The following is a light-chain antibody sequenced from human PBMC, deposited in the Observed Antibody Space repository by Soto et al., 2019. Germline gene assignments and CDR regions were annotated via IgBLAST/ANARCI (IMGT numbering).Light chain of an antibody. CDR2: GAS. J-gene: IGKJ3*01. V-gene: IGKV3-20*01. Sequence: EIVLTQSPGTLSLSPGERATLPCRASQSVTSSYLAWYQQKPGQAPRLLIYGASSRATGIPDRFSGSGSGTDFTLTISRLEPEDFAVYYCQKYGSSPGTLGPGTKVDIK. CDR3: QKYGSSPGT. CDR1: QSVTSSY.